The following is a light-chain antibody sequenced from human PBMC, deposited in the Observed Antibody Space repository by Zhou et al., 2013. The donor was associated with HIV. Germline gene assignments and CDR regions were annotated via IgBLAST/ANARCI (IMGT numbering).Light chain of an antibody. V-gene: IGKV1-5*03. Sequence: DIRMTQFPSTLSASVGDRVTITCRASQNVERWLAWYQQKPGKAPKLLIFKTSSLQIGVPSRFSGSGSGTEFTLTISSLQPDDFAAYYCQQYHTYSTFGGGPRWR. CDR2: KTS. J-gene: IGKJ4*01. CDR3: QQYHTYST. CDR1: QNVERW.